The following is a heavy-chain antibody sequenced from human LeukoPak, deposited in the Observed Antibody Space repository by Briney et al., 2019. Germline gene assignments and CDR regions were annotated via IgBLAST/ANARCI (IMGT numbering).Heavy chain of an antibody. CDR3: AKGERFLEWLLDFDY. CDR2: IRYDGSNK. V-gene: IGHV3-30*02. D-gene: IGHD3-3*01. J-gene: IGHJ4*02. CDR1: GFTFSSYG. Sequence: GGSLRPSCAASGFTFSSYGMHWVRQAPGKGLEWVAFIRYDGSNKYYADSVKGRFTISRDNSKNTLYLQMNSLRAEDTAVYYCAKGERFLEWLLDFDYWGQGTLVTVSS.